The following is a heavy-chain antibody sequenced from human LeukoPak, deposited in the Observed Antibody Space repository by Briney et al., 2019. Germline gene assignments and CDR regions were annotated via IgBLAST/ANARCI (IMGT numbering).Heavy chain of an antibody. CDR3: ARRLYGGNFDN. Sequence: SETLSLTCTVSGGSISSYYWSWIRQPPGKGLECIGYIYYSGSTSYSPSLKSRVTISVDTSKNQCSLKLSSVAAADTAVYYCARRLYGGNFDNWGQGTLVTVSS. D-gene: IGHD4-23*01. V-gene: IGHV4-59*01. CDR1: GGSISSYY. CDR2: IYYSGST. J-gene: IGHJ4*02.